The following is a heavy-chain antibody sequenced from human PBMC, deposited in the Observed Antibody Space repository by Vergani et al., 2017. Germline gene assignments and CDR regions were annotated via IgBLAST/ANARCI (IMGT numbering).Heavy chain of an antibody. J-gene: IGHJ3*02. D-gene: IGHD3-9*01. V-gene: IGHV4-38-2*01. CDR3: ARLDYDILTGYWDAVDI. Sequence: QVQLQESGPGLVKPSETLSLTCAVSGYSISSGYYWGWIRQPPGKGLEWIGSIYHSGSTYHNPSLKSRVTISADTYKNQFSLKLSSVTAADTAVYYVARLDYDILTGYWDAVDIWGQGTMVTVSS. CDR2: IYHSGST. CDR1: GYSISSGYY.